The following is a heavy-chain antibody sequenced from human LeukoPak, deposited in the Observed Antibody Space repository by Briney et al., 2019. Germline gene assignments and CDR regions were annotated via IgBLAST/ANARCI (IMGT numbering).Heavy chain of an antibody. V-gene: IGHV1-2*02. CDR1: GYTFTGYY. CDR2: INPNSGGT. D-gene: IGHD6-13*01. Sequence: ASVKASCKASGYTFTGYYMHWVRQSPGQGLEWMGWINPNSGGTNYAQKFQGRVTMTRDTSISTAYMELSRLRSDDTAVYYCARMVPATWRFDPWGQGTLVTVSS. J-gene: IGHJ5*02. CDR3: ARMVPATWRFDP.